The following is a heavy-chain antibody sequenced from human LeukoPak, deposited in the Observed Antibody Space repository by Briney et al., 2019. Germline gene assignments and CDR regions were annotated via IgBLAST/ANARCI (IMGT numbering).Heavy chain of an antibody. CDR2: IXXNSGGT. Sequence: SGYTFTGYYMHWVRQAPGQGLEWMGWIXXNSGGTNYAQKFQGRVTMTRDTSISTAYMELSRLRSDDTAVYYCARAYCSSTSCRPDYGMDVWGQGTTVTVSS. CDR3: ARAYCSSTSCRPDYGMDV. V-gene: IGHV1-2*02. J-gene: IGHJ6*02. CDR1: GYTFTGYY. D-gene: IGHD2-2*01.